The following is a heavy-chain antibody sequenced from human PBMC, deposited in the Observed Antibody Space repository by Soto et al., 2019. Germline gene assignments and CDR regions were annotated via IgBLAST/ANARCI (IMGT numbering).Heavy chain of an antibody. CDR3: ARDFWSGPNV. J-gene: IGHJ4*02. D-gene: IGHD3-3*01. CDR2: IYYSGST. Sequence: TSETLSLTCTVSGGSISSYYWSWIRQPPGKGLEWIGYIYYSGSTNYNPSLKSRVTISVDTSKNQFSLKLSSVTAADTGVYYCARDFWSGPNVWGQGTLVTVSS. CDR1: GGSISSYY. V-gene: IGHV4-59*01.